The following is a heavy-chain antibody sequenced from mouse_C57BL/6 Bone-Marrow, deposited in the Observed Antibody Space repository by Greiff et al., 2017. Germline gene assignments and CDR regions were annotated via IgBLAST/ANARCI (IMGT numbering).Heavy chain of an antibody. CDR1: GYTFTSYW. CDR2: IDPNSGGT. V-gene: IGHV1-72*01. CDR3: AKDMTTVVATWGEFDYFDY. Sequence: QVQLQQPGAELVKPGASVKLSCKASGYTFTSYWMHWVKQRPGRGLEWIGRIDPNSGGTKYNEKFKSKATLTVDKPSSTAYMQLSSLTSEDSAVYYCAKDMTTVVATWGEFDYFDYWGQGTTLTVSS. J-gene: IGHJ2*01. D-gene: IGHD1-1*01.